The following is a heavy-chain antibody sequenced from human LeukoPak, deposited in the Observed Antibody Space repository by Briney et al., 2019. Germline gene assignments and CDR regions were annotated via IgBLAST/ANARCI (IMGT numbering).Heavy chain of an antibody. CDR3: ARGGLTAGFDY. Sequence: GGSLRLSCAASGFTLTTSWMTWVRPAPGKGLDWVTNIKREGRQIDYMDSVKGRFTISRDSANNALYLQMNSLRAEDTAVYYCARGGLTAGFDYWGQGTLVTVSS. CDR1: GFTLTTSW. CDR2: IKREGRQI. J-gene: IGHJ4*02. V-gene: IGHV3-7*01.